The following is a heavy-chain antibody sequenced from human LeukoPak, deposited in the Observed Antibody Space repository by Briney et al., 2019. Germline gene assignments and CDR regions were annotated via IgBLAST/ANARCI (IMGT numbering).Heavy chain of an antibody. CDR2: INPKSGGT. V-gene: IGHV1-2*02. D-gene: IGHD6-19*01. CDR1: GYTFIDYY. J-gene: IGHJ4*02. Sequence: ASVKVSCKASGYTFIDYYIHWVRQAPGQGLEWMGWINPKSGGTNYAQKFQGRVTMTRDTSISTAYMELSRLRSDDTAVYYCARVKYSSGWHQQDYWGQGTLVTVSS. CDR3: ARVKYSSGWHQQDY.